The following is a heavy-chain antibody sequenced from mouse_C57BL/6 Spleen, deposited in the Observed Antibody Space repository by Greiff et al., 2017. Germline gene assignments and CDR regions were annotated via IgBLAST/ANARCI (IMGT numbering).Heavy chain of an antibody. J-gene: IGHJ2*01. CDR2: IDPSDSYT. D-gene: IGHD1-1*01. Sequence: QVQLKQPGAELVMPGASVKLSCKASGYTFTSYWMHWVKQRPGQGLEWIGEIDPSDSYTNYNQKFKGKSTVTVDKSSSTAYMQLSSLTSEDSAVYYCARWNYYGSSYGLDYWGQGTTLTVSS. V-gene: IGHV1-69*01. CDR3: ARWNYYGSSYGLDY. CDR1: GYTFTSYW.